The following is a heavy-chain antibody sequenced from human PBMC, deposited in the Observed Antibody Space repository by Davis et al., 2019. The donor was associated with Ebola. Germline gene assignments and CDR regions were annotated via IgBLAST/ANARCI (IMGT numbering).Heavy chain of an antibody. CDR1: GFTFSSYS. Sequence: GESLKISCAASGFTFSSYSMNWVRQAPGKGLEWVSGISWNSDDKAYADSVKGRFTISRDNAKNSLYLQMNSLRAEDTAVYYCARDHYDFWSGYSSYWGQGTLVTVSS. D-gene: IGHD3-3*01. J-gene: IGHJ4*02. CDR3: ARDHYDFWSGYSSY. CDR2: ISWNSDDK. V-gene: IGHV3-21*04.